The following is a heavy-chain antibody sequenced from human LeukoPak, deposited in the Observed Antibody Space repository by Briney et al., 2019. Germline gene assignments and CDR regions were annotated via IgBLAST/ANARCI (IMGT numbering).Heavy chain of an antibody. J-gene: IGHJ3*02. CDR3: TRERSSGTNAFDI. Sequence: GGALRVSCVDSVCSFSSYLMHWVGQAPGKGLVGVSHINTNGSSTSYADPEMRRFTTYSDNTKHMLYMQMTSLSAEDTAVYYGTRERSSGTNAFDIWGQGTMVTVSS. CDR2: INTNGSST. D-gene: IGHD3-22*01. V-gene: IGHV3-74*01. CDR1: VCSFSSYL.